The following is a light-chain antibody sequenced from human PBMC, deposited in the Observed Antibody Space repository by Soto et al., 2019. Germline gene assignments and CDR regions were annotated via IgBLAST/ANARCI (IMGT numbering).Light chain of an antibody. J-gene: IGKJ5*01. CDR1: QSVNRY. V-gene: IGKV3-11*01. CDR2: DAS. CDR3: QQFDDSVT. Sequence: EIVLTQSPDTLSLSPVERATLSGRASQSVNRYLAWYQQKPGQAPRLLIYDASNRATGTPDRFSGSGSGTDFTLTISRLEPEDSAVYYCQQFDDSVTFGQGTRLEI.